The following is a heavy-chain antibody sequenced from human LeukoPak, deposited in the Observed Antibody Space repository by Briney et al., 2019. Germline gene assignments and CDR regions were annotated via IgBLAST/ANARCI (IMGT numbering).Heavy chain of an antibody. CDR2: IGASGEST. D-gene: IGHD2/OR15-2a*01. Sequence: GGSLRLSCAASGFTFSVAAMTWVRQAPGKGLEWVSLIGASGESTYYADSVKGRFTISRDNSKNTLSLQMNSLRVEDTAMYFWAKNKNLPPGGRGKRVTF. CDR3: AKNKNLPP. V-gene: IGHV3-23*01. CDR1: GFTFSVAA. J-gene: IGHJ3*01.